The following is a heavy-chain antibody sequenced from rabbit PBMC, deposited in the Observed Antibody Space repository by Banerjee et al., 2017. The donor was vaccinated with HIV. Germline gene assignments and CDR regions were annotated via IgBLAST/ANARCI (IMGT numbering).Heavy chain of an antibody. Sequence: QSLEESGGDLVKPGGSLTLTCTASGFSFSYYYYMCWVRQAPGKGLELIACIDTSNGDTYYASWAKGRFTISKTSSTTVTLQMTSLTAADTATYFCARGRDYGILLDLWGPGTLVTVS. D-gene: IGHD3-1*01. V-gene: IGHV1S40*01. CDR2: IDTSNGDT. J-gene: IGHJ3*01. CDR3: ARGRDYGILLDL. CDR1: GFSFSYYYY.